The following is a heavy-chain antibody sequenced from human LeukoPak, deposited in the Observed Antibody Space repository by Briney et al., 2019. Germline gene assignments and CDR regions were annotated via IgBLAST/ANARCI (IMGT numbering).Heavy chain of an antibody. J-gene: IGHJ4*02. CDR1: GFTFSSYG. CDR2: ISHDGTVQ. V-gene: IGHV3-30*03. CDR3: VRDPSGSGFAFDS. D-gene: IGHD1-1*01. Sequence: GGSLRLSCAASGFTFSSYGMQWVRQAPGKGLEWVAVISHDGTVQHYADSVKGRFTISRDNSDNTLYLQMNSLRAEDTAVYYCVRDPSGSGFAFDSWGQGALVTVSS.